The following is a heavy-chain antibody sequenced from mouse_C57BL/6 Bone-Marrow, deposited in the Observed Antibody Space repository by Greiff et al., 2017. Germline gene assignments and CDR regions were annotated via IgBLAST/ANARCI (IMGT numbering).Heavy chain of an antibody. Sequence: QVQLQQPGAELVMPGASVKLSCKASGYTFTSYWMHWVKQRPGQGLEWIGESDPSDGDTNYNQKFKGKSILTVEKSSSTAYMQLSSLTSEDSAFYYCARGNMDYWGQGTSVTVSS. V-gene: IGHV1-69*01. CDR3: ARGNMDY. CDR2: SDPSDGDT. J-gene: IGHJ4*01. CDR1: GYTFTSYW.